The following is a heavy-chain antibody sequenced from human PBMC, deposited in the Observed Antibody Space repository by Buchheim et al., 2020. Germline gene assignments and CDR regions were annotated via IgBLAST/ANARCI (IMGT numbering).Heavy chain of an antibody. CDR1: GGSISSSSYY. CDR3: ARRGSYYYDSSGYFGGAFDI. V-gene: IGHV4-39*01. CDR2: IYYSGST. Sequence: QLQLQESGPGLVKPSETLSLTCTVSGGSISSSSYYWGWIRQPPGKGLEWFGSIYYSGSTYYNPSLKSRVTISVDTSKNQFSLKLSSVTAADTAVYYCARRGSYYYDSSGYFGGAFDIWGQGT. J-gene: IGHJ3*02. D-gene: IGHD3-22*01.